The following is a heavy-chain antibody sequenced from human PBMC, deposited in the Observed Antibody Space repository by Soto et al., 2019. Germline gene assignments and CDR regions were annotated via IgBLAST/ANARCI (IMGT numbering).Heavy chain of an antibody. J-gene: IGHJ3*02. CDR1: GFTFSSYA. CDR2: ISGSGGST. CDR3: AKQSYYYDSSGYHYRGFDAFDI. V-gene: IGHV3-23*01. D-gene: IGHD3-22*01. Sequence: EVQLLESGGGLVQPGGSLRLSCAASGFTFSSYAMSWVRQAPGKGLEWVSAISGSGGSTYYADSVKGRFTISRDNSKNTLYLQMNSLRAEDTAVYYCAKQSYYYDSSGYHYRGFDAFDIWGQGTMFTVSS.